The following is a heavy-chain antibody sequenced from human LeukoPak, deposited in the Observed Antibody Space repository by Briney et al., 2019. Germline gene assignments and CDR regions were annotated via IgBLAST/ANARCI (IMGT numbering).Heavy chain of an antibody. V-gene: IGHV4-31*03. Sequence: SQTLSLTCTVSGGSISSGGYCWSWIRQHPGKGLEWIGYIYYSGSTYYNPSLKSRVTISVDTSKNQFSLKLSSVTAADTAVYYCARGIFTVVRGVGFDYWGQGTLVTVSS. CDR1: GGSISSGGYC. D-gene: IGHD4-23*01. CDR3: ARGIFTVVRGVGFDY. CDR2: IYYSGST. J-gene: IGHJ4*02.